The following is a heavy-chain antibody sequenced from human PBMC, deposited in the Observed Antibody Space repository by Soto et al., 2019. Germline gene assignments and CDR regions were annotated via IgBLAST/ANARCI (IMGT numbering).Heavy chain of an antibody. CDR2: ISSSSSYI. V-gene: IGHV3-21*01. D-gene: IGHD3-10*01. CDR1: GFTFSSYS. CDR3: AREHLLSNWFDP. Sequence: GGSLRLSCAASGFTFSSYSMNWVRQAPGKGLEWVSSISSSSSYIYYADSVKGRFTISRDNAKNSLYLQMNSLRAEDTAVYYCAREHLLSNWFDPWGQGTLVTVSS. J-gene: IGHJ5*02.